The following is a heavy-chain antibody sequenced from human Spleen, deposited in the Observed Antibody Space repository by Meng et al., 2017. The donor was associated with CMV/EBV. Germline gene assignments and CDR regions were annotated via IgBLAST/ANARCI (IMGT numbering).Heavy chain of an antibody. CDR2: INGDGSGT. J-gene: IGHJ4*02. D-gene: IGHD3-22*01. CDR3: ARGGSSGYGYDY. V-gene: IGHV3-74*01. CDR1: GLTFSSSY. Sequence: GESLKISCAASGLTFSSSYIHWVRQAPGKGLVWVSRINGDGSGTSYADSVKGRFTISRDNSKNTLYLQMNSLRAEDTAVYYCARGGSSGYGYDYWGQGTLVTVSS.